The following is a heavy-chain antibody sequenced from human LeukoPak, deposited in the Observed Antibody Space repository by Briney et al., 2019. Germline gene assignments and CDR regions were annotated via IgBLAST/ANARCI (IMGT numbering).Heavy chain of an antibody. CDR1: GGSISGSSYY. Sequence: SETLSLTCSVSGGSISGSSYYWGWIRQSPGKGLEWIGSIYHSGSTYYNPSLKSRVTISVDTSKNQFSLKLTSVTAADTAVYHCARTSRSGYYYFDYWGQGTVVTVSS. D-gene: IGHD3-3*01. CDR2: IYHSGST. V-gene: IGHV4-39*01. J-gene: IGHJ4*02. CDR3: ARTSRSGYYYFDY.